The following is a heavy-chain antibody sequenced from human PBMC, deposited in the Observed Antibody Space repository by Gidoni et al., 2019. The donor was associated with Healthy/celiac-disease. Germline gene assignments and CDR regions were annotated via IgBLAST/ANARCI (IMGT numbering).Heavy chain of an antibody. Sequence: EVQLVESGGGLVQPGGSLRLSCAASGFTFSSYDMHWVRQATGKGLEWVSAIGTAGDTYYPGSVKGRFTISRENAKNSLYLQMNSLRAEDTAVYYCARGSNYYDSSGYDYWGQGTLVTVSS. V-gene: IGHV3-13*01. CDR2: IGTAGDT. CDR3: ARGSNYYDSSGYDY. J-gene: IGHJ4*02. D-gene: IGHD3-22*01. CDR1: GFTFSSYD.